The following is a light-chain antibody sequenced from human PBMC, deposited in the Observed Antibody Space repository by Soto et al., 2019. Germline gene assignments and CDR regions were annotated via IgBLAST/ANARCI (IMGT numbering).Light chain of an antibody. CDR2: KAS. CDR1: QNINTW. V-gene: IGKV1-5*03. J-gene: IGKJ2*01. Sequence: DIQMTQSPSILSASVGDRVTITCRASQNINTWLAWYQQKPGKAPELLIYKASSLESGVPSRFSGSGSGTEFTLTVSSLQPDDFATYYCQQYSSVSLYTFGQGTKLEIK. CDR3: QQYSSVSLYT.